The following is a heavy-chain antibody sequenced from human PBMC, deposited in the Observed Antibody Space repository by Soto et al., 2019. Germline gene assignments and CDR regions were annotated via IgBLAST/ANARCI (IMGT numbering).Heavy chain of an antibody. CDR1: GFTFSSYA. CDR3: AKLYCSGGSCYSPYFDY. D-gene: IGHD2-15*01. Sequence: GGSLRLSCAASGFTFSSYAMSWVRQAPGKGLEWVSAISGSGGSTYYADSVKGRFTISRDNSKNTLYLQMNSLRAEDTAVYYCAKLYCSGGSCYSPYFDYWGQGTLVTVSS. CDR2: ISGSGGST. V-gene: IGHV3-23*01. J-gene: IGHJ4*02.